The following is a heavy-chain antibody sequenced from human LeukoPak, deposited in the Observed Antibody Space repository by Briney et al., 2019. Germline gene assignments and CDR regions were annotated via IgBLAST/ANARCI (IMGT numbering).Heavy chain of an antibody. CDR2: ISGSGGST. CDR1: GFTFSSYA. J-gene: IGHJ3*02. Sequence: GGSLRLSCAASGFTFSSYAMSWVRQAPGKGLEWVSAISGSGGSTYYADPVKGRFTIYSDNSTNTLYIQMHRLRAEGTAVYNCAKGASQVTVEDAFEIWGQGTKFTVSS. D-gene: IGHD4-11*01. CDR3: AKGASQVTVEDAFEI. V-gene: IGHV3-23*01.